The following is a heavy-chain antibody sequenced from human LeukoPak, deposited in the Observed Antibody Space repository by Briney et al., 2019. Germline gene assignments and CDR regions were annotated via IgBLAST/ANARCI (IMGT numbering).Heavy chain of an antibody. D-gene: IGHD3-10*01. CDR3: TRGQTYYYGSGSYRY. Sequence: GGSLRLSCTASGFTFGDYALSWVRQAPGKGLEWVSFIRSKAYGGTTEYAASVKGRFTISRDDSNSIAYLQMNSLKIEDTAVYYCTRGQTYYYGSGSYRYWGQGTLVTVSS. V-gene: IGHV3-49*04. CDR2: IRSKAYGGTT. J-gene: IGHJ4*02. CDR1: GFTFGDYA.